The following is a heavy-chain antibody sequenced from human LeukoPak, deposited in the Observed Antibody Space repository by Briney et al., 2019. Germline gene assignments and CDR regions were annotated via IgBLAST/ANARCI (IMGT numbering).Heavy chain of an antibody. V-gene: IGHV3-30*13. CDR1: GFTFSSYG. Sequence: WGSLRLSCAASGFTFSSYGMSWVRQAPGKGLEWVAVIPYDGSNKYYADSVKGRFTISRENSKNRLYLQMNSLRAEDTAVYYCVIPYHSYFDYWGQGTLVTVSS. J-gene: IGHJ4*02. D-gene: IGHD1-14*01. CDR2: IPYDGSNK. CDR3: VIPYHSYFDY.